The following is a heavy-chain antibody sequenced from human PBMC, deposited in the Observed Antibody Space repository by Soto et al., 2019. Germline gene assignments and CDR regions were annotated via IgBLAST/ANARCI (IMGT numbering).Heavy chain of an antibody. D-gene: IGHD5-12*01. V-gene: IGHV1-46*01. CDR2: INPSGGST. Sequence: ASVKVSCKASGYTFTSYYIHWVRQAPGQGLEWVGLINPSGGSTTYAPKFQGRVTMTRDTSTSTVYMELNSLRSEDTVVYFCARDAQIGHGYSVYHTYWGQGTLVTVSS. J-gene: IGHJ4*02. CDR3: ARDAQIGHGYSVYHTY. CDR1: GYTFTSYY.